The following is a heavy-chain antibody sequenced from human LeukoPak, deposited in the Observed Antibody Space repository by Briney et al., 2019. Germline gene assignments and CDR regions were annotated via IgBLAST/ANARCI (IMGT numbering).Heavy chain of an antibody. D-gene: IGHD3-10*01. CDR3: ARDSGRSYYYGSGSYYAFDP. Sequence: SVKVSCKASGGTFSSYAISWVRQAPGQGLEWMGGIIPIFGTANYAQKFQGRVTITADESTSTAYMELSSLRSEDTAVYYCARDSGRSYYYGSGSYYAFDPWGQGTLVTVSS. V-gene: IGHV1-69*13. J-gene: IGHJ5*02. CDR2: IIPIFGTA. CDR1: GGTFSSYA.